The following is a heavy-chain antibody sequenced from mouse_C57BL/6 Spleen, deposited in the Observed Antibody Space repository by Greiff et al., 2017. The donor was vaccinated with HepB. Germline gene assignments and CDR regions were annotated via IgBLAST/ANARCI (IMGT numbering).Heavy chain of an antibody. D-gene: IGHD2-5*01. Sequence: VQLKQSGPELVKPGASVKISCKASGYTFTDYYMNWVKRSHGKSLEWIGDINPNNGGTSYNQKFKGKATLTVDKSSSTAYMELRSLTSEDSAVYYCARRDYSNYVFDYWGQGTTLTVSS. CDR2: INPNNGGT. CDR3: ARRDYSNYVFDY. V-gene: IGHV1-26*01. CDR1: GYTFTDYY. J-gene: IGHJ2*01.